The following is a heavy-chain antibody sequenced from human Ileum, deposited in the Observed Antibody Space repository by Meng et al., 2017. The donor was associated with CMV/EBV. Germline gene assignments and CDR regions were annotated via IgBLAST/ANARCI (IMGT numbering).Heavy chain of an antibody. CDR3: AKESWVGSGTAGFDY. Sequence: SRFTFSSYALSWVRQAPGKGLEWVSVIYSGVSTTYYAASVKGRFTISRDNSKNTLYLHMNSLRAEDTAVYYCAKESWVGSGTAGFDYWGQGALVTVSS. J-gene: IGHJ4*02. CDR1: RFTFSSYA. CDR2: IYSGVSTT. D-gene: IGHD1-1*01. V-gene: IGHV3-23*03.